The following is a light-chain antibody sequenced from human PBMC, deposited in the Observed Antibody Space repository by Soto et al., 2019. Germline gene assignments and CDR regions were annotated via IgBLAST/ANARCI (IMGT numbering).Light chain of an antibody. CDR1: QSVSNSY. J-gene: IGKJ3*01. CDR2: VAS. CDR3: QQYGSSPPGT. Sequence: EIVLTQSPGTLSLSPGERATLSCRASQSVSNSYLAWYQQKPGQAPRLLIYVASSSATGIPDRFSGSGSGTDFTLTISRLEPEDFTVYYCQQYGSSPPGTFGPGTKVDIK. V-gene: IGKV3-20*01.